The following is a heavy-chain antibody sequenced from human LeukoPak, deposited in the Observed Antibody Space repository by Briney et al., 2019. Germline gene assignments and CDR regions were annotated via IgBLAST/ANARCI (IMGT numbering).Heavy chain of an antibody. D-gene: IGHD3-3*01. J-gene: IGHJ3*02. CDR3: ARTDRTGALGRFRVRTDAFDI. CDR2: ISGSGGST. V-gene: IGHV3-23*01. Sequence: GGSLRLSCAPSGFTFSSYAMSWVRQAPGKGLEWVSSISGSGGSTHYADSVKGRFTISRDNSKNMLYLQMDSLRAEDTAVYYCARTDRTGALGRFRVRTDAFDIWGQGTMVTVSS. CDR1: GFTFSSYA.